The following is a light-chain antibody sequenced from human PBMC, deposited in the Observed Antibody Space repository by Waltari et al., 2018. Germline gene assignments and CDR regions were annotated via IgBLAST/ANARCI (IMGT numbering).Light chain of an antibody. J-gene: IGKJ1*01. Sequence: ELVLTQSPGTASLSPWETVTLSCRASQSVGSSSLAWYQQKPGQAPSLVIYRASRRATGIPDRFSGSGSGTDFSLTISRLEPEDFAVYYCQQHGTLPATFGQGTKVEIK. V-gene: IGKV3-20*01. CDR2: RAS. CDR1: QSVGSSS. CDR3: QQHGTLPAT.